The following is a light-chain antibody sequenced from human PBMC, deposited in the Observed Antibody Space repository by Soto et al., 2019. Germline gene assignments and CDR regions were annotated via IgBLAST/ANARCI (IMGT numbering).Light chain of an antibody. Sequence: QSVLTQPPSPSGTPGQRVTISCSGSSSNIGSNYVYWYQQLPGTAPKLLIYRNNQRPSGVPDRFSGSKSGTSASLAISGLRSEDEADYYCAAWDDSLSGYVVFGGGTQLTVL. CDR1: SSNIGSNY. CDR3: AAWDDSLSGYVV. J-gene: IGLJ2*01. V-gene: IGLV1-47*01. CDR2: RNN.